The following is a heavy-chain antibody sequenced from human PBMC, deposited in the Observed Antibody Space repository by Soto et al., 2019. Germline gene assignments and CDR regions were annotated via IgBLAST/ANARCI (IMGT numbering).Heavy chain of an antibody. J-gene: IGHJ6*02. CDR2: ISHDGSNK. CDR3: VKPNNSGWYTPYYYYFGMDV. V-gene: IGHV3-30*18. D-gene: IGHD6-19*01. CDR1: GFSFSNFA. Sequence: QVQLVESGGGVVQPGRSVRLSCAASGFSFSNFAMHWVRQAPGKGLEWVAVISHDGSNKYHADSVKGRFTISRDNSKNTVFLQMKSMSPEDGAVYYCVKPNNSGWYTPYYYYFGMDVWGQGNTLTVSS.